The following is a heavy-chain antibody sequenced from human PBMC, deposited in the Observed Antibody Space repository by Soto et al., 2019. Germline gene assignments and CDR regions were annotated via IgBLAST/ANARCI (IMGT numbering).Heavy chain of an antibody. D-gene: IGHD6-13*01. CDR3: ARHWDSSSWFPFDY. Sequence: QLQLQESGPGLVKPSETLSLTCTVSGGSISSSSYYWGWIRQPPGKGLEWIGSIYYSGSTYYNPSLKSRVPISVDTYKNHFSLRLSSVTAADTAVYYCARHWDSSSWFPFDYWGQGTLVTVSS. CDR2: IYYSGST. J-gene: IGHJ4*02. CDR1: GGSISSSSYY. V-gene: IGHV4-39*01.